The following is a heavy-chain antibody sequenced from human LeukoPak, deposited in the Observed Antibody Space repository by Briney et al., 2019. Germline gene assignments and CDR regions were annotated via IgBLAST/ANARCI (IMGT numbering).Heavy chain of an antibody. J-gene: IGHJ4*02. V-gene: IGHV4-61*05. CDR1: GASTDRRASTNSYY. D-gene: IGHD3-22*01. CDR2: IYNIGSV. CDR3: ATNSSGSALDY. Sequence: SETLSLTCTVSGASTDRRASTNSYYWSWIRQFPGKGLEWIGNIYNIGSVTYKPSLRSRVTMSIDMSKKQLSLRLTSVTAADTAVYFCATNSSGSALDYWGQGTLVTVSS.